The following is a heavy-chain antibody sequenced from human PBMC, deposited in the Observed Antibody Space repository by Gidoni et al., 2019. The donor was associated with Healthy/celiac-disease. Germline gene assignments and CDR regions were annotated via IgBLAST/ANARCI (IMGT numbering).Heavy chain of an antibody. CDR3: AKEGIPSYDSSGYYYV. CDR1: GFTFSSYA. Sequence: EVQLLESGGGLVQPGGSLRLSCAASGFTFSSYAMSWVRQAPGKGLEWVSAISGSGGSTYYADSVKGRFTISRDNSKNTLYLQMNSLRAEDTAVYYCAKEGIPSYDSSGYYYVWGQGTLVTVSS. CDR2: ISGSGGST. D-gene: IGHD3-22*01. V-gene: IGHV3-23*01. J-gene: IGHJ4*02.